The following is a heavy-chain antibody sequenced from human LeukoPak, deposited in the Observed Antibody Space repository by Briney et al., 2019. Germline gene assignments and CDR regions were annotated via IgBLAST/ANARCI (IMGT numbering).Heavy chain of an antibody. CDR1: GYAFTSYG. CDR2: ISAYNGNT. D-gene: IGHD2-2*01. J-gene: IGHJ6*03. CDR3: ARVASFDCTSTSCYGYCYNYMDV. V-gene: IGHV1-18*01. Sequence: ASVKVSCKASGYAFTSYGISWVRQAPGQGLEWMGWISAYNGNTNYAQKLQGRVTMTTDTSTSTAYMELRSLRSDDTAVYYCARVASFDCTSTSCYGYCYNYMDVWGKGTTVTVSS.